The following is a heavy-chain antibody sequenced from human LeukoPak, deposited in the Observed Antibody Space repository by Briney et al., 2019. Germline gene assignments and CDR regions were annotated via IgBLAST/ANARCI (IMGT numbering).Heavy chain of an antibody. V-gene: IGHV3-7*01. D-gene: IGHD4-17*01. CDR2: IKQDGSEK. CDR1: GFTFSNYW. J-gene: IGHJ4*02. CDR3: ARDSYGDYGY. Sequence: GGSLRLSCAASGFTFSNYWMSWVRQAPGKGLEWVANIKQDGSEKYYVDSVKSRFTISRDNAKNSLYLQMNSLRAEDTAVYYCARDSYGDYGYWGQGTLVTVSS.